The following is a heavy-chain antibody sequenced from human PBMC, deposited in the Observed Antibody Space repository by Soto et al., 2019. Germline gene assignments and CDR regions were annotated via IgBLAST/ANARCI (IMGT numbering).Heavy chain of an antibody. Sequence: GGSLRLSCAASGFTFSSYAMHWVRQAPGKGLEWVAVIWYDGSNKYYADSVKGRFTISRDNSKNTLYLQMNSLRAEDTAVYYCARDVLLWFGEYYGMDVWGQGTTVTVSS. J-gene: IGHJ6*02. CDR1: GFTFSSYA. D-gene: IGHD3-10*01. V-gene: IGHV3-33*08. CDR2: IWYDGSNK. CDR3: ARDVLLWFGEYYGMDV.